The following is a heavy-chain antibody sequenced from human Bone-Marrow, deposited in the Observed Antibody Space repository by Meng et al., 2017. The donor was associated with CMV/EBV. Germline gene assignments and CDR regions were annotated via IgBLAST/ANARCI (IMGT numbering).Heavy chain of an antibody. CDR1: GFTFNNVW. V-gene: IGHV3-15*07. Sequence: CAASGFTFNNVWMNWVRQAPGKGLEWVGRIKSKTDGGTTDYAAPVKGRFTISRDDSQNTLSLQMNSLKAEDTAVYYCTTHSGSYLFDCWGQGTLVTVSS. CDR2: IKSKTDGGTT. CDR3: TTHSGSYLFDC. J-gene: IGHJ4*02. D-gene: IGHD1-26*01.